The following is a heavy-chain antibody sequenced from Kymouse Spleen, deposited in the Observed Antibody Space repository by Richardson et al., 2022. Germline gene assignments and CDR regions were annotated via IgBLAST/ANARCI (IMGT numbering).Heavy chain of an antibody. D-gene: IGHD1-1*01,IGHD4-17*01,IGHD4-23*01. CDR2: INHSGST. CDR3: AREGTGYWYFDL. J-gene: IGHJ2*01. Sequence: QVQLQQWGAGLLKPSETLSLTCAVYGGSFSGYYWSWIRQPPGKGLEWIGEINHSGSTNYNPSLKSRVTISVDTSKNQFSLKLSSVTAADTAVYYCAREGTGYWYFDLWGRGTLVTVSS. V-gene: IGHV4-34*01. CDR1: GGSFSGYY.